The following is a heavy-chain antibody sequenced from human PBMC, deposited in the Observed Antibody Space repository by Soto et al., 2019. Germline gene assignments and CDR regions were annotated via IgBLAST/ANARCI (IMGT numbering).Heavy chain of an antibody. CDR2: ISWNSGGI. V-gene: IGHV3-9*01. J-gene: IGHJ5*02. Sequence: EVQLVESGGGLVQPGRSLRLSCAASGFTFDDYAMHWVRQAPGKGLEWVSGISWNSGGIGYADSVKGRFTISRDNAKNSLYLQMNSLRAEDTALYYCAKDISNGLTIFGPPIFDPWGQGTLVTVSS. D-gene: IGHD3-3*01. CDR1: GFTFDDYA. CDR3: AKDISNGLTIFGPPIFDP.